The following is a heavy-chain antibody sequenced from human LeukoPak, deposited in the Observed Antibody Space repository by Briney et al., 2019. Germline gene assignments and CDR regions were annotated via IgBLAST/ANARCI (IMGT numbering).Heavy chain of an antibody. Sequence: SETLSLTCTVAGGSISSYYWSWIRQSPGKGLEWIGYIHYSGSTNYNPSLKSRVTISVDTSKNQFSLRLNSVAAADTALYYCARGSRGGYNWFDPWGQGTLVIVSS. D-gene: IGHD3-16*01. CDR3: ARGSRGGYNWFDP. CDR2: IHYSGST. V-gene: IGHV4-59*01. J-gene: IGHJ5*02. CDR1: GGSISSYY.